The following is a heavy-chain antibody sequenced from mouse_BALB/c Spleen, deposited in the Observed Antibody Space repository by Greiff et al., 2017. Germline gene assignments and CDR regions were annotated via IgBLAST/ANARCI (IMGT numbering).Heavy chain of an antibody. CDR1: GYAFSSYW. CDR2: IYPGDGDT. D-gene: IGHD1-1*01. CDR3: ARGVYYGSSSSYWYFDV. V-gene: IGHV1-80*01. Sequence: VQLQQSGAELVRPGSSVKISCKASGYAFSSYWMNWVKQRPGQGLEWIGQIYPGDGDTNYNGKFKGKATLTADKSSSTAYMQLSSLTSEDSAVYFCARGVYYGSSSSYWYFDVWGAGTTVTVSS. J-gene: IGHJ1*01.